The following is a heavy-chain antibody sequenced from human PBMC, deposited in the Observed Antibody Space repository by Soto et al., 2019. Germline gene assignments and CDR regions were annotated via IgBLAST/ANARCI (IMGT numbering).Heavy chain of an antibody. Sequence: PGGSLRLSFATSGFTFGSYSMSWVRQAPGKGLERVAYIKREGNEKYYVESVKGRFTISRDNAKNSLYLQTNSLRGEDTAVYFCASSASSKNGYWGQGTLVTVSS. J-gene: IGHJ4*02. CDR3: ASSASSKNGY. D-gene: IGHD4-4*01. CDR2: IKREGNEK. V-gene: IGHV3-7*01. CDR1: GFTFGSYS.